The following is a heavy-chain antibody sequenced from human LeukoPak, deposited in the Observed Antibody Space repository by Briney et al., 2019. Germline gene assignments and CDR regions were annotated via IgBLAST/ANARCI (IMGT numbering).Heavy chain of an antibody. D-gene: IGHD3-16*01. Sequence: GGSLRLSCAASGFTFDDYAMHWVRQAPGKGLEWVSGISDSGDSTYYAHSVKGRFTISRDNSKNTLYLQMNSLRGEDTAVYYCFSFGYDYWGQGTLVSVSS. J-gene: IGHJ4*02. CDR3: FSFGYDY. CDR2: ISDSGDST. CDR1: GFTFDDYA. V-gene: IGHV3-23*01.